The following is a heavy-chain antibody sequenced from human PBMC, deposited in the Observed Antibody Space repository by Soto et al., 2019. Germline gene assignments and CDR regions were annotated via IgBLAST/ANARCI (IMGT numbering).Heavy chain of an antibody. V-gene: IGHV1-3*01. J-gene: IGHJ3*02. Sequence: ASVKVSCKASGYTFTSYAMHWVRQAPGQRLEWMGWINAGNSNTKYSQKFQGRVTITADESTSTAYMELSSLRSEDTAVYYCAREGYDKNAFDIWGQGTMVTVSS. CDR2: INAGNSNT. CDR3: AREGYDKNAFDI. CDR1: GYTFTSYA. D-gene: IGHD5-12*01.